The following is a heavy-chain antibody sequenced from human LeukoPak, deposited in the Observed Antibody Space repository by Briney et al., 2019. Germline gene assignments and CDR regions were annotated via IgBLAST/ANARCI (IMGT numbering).Heavy chain of an antibody. V-gene: IGHV3-7*01. CDR2: IKQDGSEK. D-gene: IGHD3-22*01. Sequence: GGSLRLSCAASGFTFSSYWMSWVRQAPGKGLESVANIKQDGSEKYYVDSVKGRFTISRDNAKNSLYLQMNSLRAEDTAVCYCARLSITMIVVVNFDYWGQGTLVTVSS. J-gene: IGHJ4*02. CDR3: ARLSITMIVVVNFDY. CDR1: GFTFSSYW.